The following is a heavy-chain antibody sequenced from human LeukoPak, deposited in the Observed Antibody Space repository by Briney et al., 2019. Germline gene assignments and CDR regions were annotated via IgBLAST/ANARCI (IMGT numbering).Heavy chain of an antibody. CDR1: GFTFSDYY. J-gene: IGHJ4*02. Sequence: GGSLRLSCAASGFTFSDYYMSWIRQAPGKGLEWVSYISSSGSTIYYADSVKGRFTISRDNSKNTLYLQMNSLRVEDTAVYYCARDQGTVFGYFTYWGQGTLVTVSS. V-gene: IGHV3-11*04. D-gene: IGHD3-3*01. CDR2: ISSSGSTI. CDR3: ARDQGTVFGYFTY.